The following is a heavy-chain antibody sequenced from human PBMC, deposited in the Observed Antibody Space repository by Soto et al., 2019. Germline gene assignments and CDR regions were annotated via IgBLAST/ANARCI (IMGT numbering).Heavy chain of an antibody. J-gene: IGHJ3*02. D-gene: IGHD6-6*01. V-gene: IGHV1-3*01. CDR3: ARRLGRPGSIAARLFAMVAFDI. Sequence: QVQLVQSGAEVKKPGASVKVSCKASGYTFTSYAMHWVRQAPGQRLEWMGWINAGNGNTKYSQKFQGRVTITRDTSASTAYMELSSLRSEDTAVYYCARRLGRPGSIAARLFAMVAFDIWGQGTMVTVSS. CDR2: INAGNGNT. CDR1: GYTFTSYA.